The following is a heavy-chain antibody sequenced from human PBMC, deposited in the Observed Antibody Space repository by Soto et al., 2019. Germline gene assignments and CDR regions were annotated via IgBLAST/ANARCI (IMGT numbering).Heavy chain of an antibody. Sequence: PGESLKISCKGSGYSFTSYWIGWVRQMPGKGLEWMGIIYPGDSDTRYSPSFQGQVTISADKSISTAYLQWSSLKASDTAMHYCARRGYDFWSGPDAPQPKYYYYYMDVWGKGTTVTVSS. CDR2: IYPGDSDT. CDR3: ARRGYDFWSGPDAPQPKYYYYYMDV. V-gene: IGHV5-51*01. CDR1: GYSFTSYW. J-gene: IGHJ6*03. D-gene: IGHD3-3*01.